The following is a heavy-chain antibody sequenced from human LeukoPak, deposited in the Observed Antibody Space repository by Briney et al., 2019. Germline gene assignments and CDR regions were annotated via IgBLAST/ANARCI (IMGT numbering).Heavy chain of an antibody. CDR1: GDSVSSNSAA. CDR2: TYYRSKWYN. Sequence: SQTLSLTCALSGDSVSSNSAAWHWIRQSPSRGLEWLGRTYYRSKWYNDYAVSVKSRITINPDTSKNQFSLQLNSVTPEDTAVYYCAKDLEWELLPDAFDIWGQGTMVTVSS. V-gene: IGHV6-1*01. D-gene: IGHD1-26*01. J-gene: IGHJ3*02. CDR3: AKDLEWELLPDAFDI.